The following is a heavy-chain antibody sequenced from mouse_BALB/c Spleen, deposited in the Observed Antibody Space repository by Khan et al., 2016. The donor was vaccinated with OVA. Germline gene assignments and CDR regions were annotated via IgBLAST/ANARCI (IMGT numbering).Heavy chain of an antibody. V-gene: IGHV14-3*02. D-gene: IGHD2-3*01. J-gene: IGHJ1*01. CDR1: GFNIKDTY. CDR3: VYPSYDPRNFDV. Sequence: VQLKQSGAELVKPGASVKLSCTVSGFNIKDTYIHWVKQRPEQGLEWIGRIAPANGETKYDPKFPGNATITADTSSNTSYLQLSSLTSEDTAVYYCVYPSYDPRNFDVWGAGTTVTVSS. CDR2: IAPANGET.